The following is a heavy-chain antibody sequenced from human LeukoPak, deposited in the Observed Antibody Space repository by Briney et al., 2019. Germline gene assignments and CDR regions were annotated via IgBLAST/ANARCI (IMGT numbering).Heavy chain of an antibody. J-gene: IGHJ4*02. CDR1: GYTFIYYF. CDR3: ARELRSSGWYLGY. D-gene: IGHD6-19*01. CDR2: INPNSGVT. V-gene: IGHV1-2*02. Sequence: ASVKVSCKASGYTFIYYFIHWIRQAPGQGLEWMGWINPNSGVTNYAQKFQGRVTMTRGTSISTAYMELSRLDSDDTAVYYCARELRSSGWYLGYWGQGTLVTVSS.